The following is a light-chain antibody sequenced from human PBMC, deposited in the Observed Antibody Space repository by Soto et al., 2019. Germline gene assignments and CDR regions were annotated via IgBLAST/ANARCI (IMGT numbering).Light chain of an antibody. Sequence: DIQMTQSPSTLSASVGDRVTITCRASQSLSSWLAWYQQKPGKVPKVLIYKTSSLESGVPSRFSGSGSGTEFTLTISSLQPDDFATYYCLQYNSYWTFGQGTKVDI. J-gene: IGKJ1*01. CDR1: QSLSSW. CDR2: KTS. V-gene: IGKV1-5*03. CDR3: LQYNSYWT.